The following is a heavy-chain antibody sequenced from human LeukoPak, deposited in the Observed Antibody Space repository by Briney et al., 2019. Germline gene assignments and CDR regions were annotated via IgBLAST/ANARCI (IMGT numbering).Heavy chain of an antibody. CDR3: ARAGSVYSYGLDV. V-gene: IGHV4-59*01. J-gene: IGHJ6*02. Sequence: SETLSLTCTVSGGSISSYYWSWIRQPPGKGLEWIGYLYYSGSTNYSPSLKSRVTISVDTSKNQFSLKLSSVTAADSALYYCARAGSVYSYGLDVWGQGTTVTVSS. CDR1: GGSISSYY. D-gene: IGHD3-10*01. CDR2: LYYSGST.